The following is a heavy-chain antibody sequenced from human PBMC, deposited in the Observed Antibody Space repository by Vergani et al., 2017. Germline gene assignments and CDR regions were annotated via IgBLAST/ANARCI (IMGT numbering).Heavy chain of an antibody. D-gene: IGHD1-1*01. V-gene: IGHV3-30*03. CDR1: GFTSSYYG. CDR2: ISYDGTQK. CDR3: VIKSCGTPGCQIGYFRE. Sequence: QVHLVESGGGVVQPGRSLRLSCVVSGFTSSYYGMHWVRQAPGKGLEWVAVISYDGTQKYYADSVKGRFTISRDNSKSTLYLQMNSLRTEDTAVYYCVIKSCGTPGCQIGYFREWGQGTLVTVSS. J-gene: IGHJ1*01.